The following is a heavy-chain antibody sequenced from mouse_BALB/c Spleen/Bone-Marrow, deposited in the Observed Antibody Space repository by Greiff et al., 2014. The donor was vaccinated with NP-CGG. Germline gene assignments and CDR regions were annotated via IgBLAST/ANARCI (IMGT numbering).Heavy chain of an antibody. CDR3: ARLITTDY. Sequence: VQLQQPGAELVKPGASVKLSCTASGFNIKDTYMHWVKQRPEQGLEWIGRIDPANGNTKYDPKFQGKATITADTSSNTAYLQLSSLTPEDTAVYYCARLITTDYWGQGTTLTVSS. V-gene: IGHV14-3*02. CDR2: IDPANGNT. J-gene: IGHJ2*01. CDR1: GFNIKDTY. D-gene: IGHD2-4*01.